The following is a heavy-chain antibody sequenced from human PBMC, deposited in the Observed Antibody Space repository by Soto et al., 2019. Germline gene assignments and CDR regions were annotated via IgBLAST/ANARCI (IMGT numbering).Heavy chain of an antibody. V-gene: IGHV3-7*02. Sequence: PGGSLRLSCAASGFTFSSYWMSWVRQAPGKGLEWVANIKQDGSEKYYVDSVKGRFTISRDNAKNSLYLQMNSLRDEDTAVYYCIGDGGATDWFDPWGQGTLVTVSS. J-gene: IGHJ5*02. CDR3: IGDGGATDWFDP. CDR1: GFTFSSYW. CDR2: IKQDGSEK. D-gene: IGHD1-26*01.